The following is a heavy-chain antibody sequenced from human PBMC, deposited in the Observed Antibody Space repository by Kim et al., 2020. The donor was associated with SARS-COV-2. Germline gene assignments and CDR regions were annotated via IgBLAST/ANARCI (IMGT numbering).Heavy chain of an antibody. CDR2: ISGSGGST. D-gene: IGHD5-18*01. CDR1: GFTFSSYA. Sequence: GGSLRLSCAASGFTFSSYAMSWVRQAPGKGLEWVSAISGSGGSTYYADSVKGRFTISRDNSKNTLYLQMNSLRAEDTAVYYCAKEGDVTAMVTPEFDYWGQGTLVTVSS. J-gene: IGHJ4*02. CDR3: AKEGDVTAMVTPEFDY. V-gene: IGHV3-23*01.